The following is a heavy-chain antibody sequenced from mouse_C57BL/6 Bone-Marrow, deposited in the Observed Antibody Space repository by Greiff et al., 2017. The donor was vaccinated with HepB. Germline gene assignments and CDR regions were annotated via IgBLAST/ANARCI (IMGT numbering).Heavy chain of an antibody. CDR1: GYTFTSYG. CDR3: ARSLAFCYYAMDY. Sequence: QVQLQQSGAELARPGASVKLSCKASGYTFTSYGISWVKQRTGQGLEWIGEIYPRSGNTDYNEKFKGKATLTADKSSSTAYMELRGLTSEDSAVYFCARSLAFCYYAMDYWGQGTSVTVSS. D-gene: IGHD6-1*01. V-gene: IGHV1-81*01. J-gene: IGHJ4*01. CDR2: IYPRSGNT.